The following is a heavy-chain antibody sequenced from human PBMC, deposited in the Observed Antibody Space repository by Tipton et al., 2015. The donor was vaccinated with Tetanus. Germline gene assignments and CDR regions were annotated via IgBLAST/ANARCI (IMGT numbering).Heavy chain of an antibody. CDR2: VYPGDSTT. J-gene: IGHJ4*02. CDR1: GYSFTVYY. CDR3: ARRRTTTALANYFDS. D-gene: IGHD1-1*01. V-gene: IGHV5-51*01. Sequence: QLVQSGAEVKKPGESLQISCKGSGYSFTVYYIGWVRQMPGKGLEWMGIVYPGDSTTKYSPSFQGQVTISADRSITTAYLRWSSLKASDTAIYYCARRRTTTALANYFDSWGQGTQVTVSS.